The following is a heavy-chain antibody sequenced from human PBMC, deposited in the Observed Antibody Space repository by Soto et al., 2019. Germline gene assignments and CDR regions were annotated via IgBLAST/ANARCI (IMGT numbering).Heavy chain of an antibody. CDR2: ISYDGSNK. Sequence: GGSLRLSCAASGFTFSSYGMHWVRQAPGKGLEWVAVISYDGSNKYYADSVKGRFTISRDNSKNTLYLQMNSLRAEDTAVFYCAKGRRYYDSSGYAFDIWGQGTMVTVSS. J-gene: IGHJ3*02. D-gene: IGHD3-22*01. CDR3: AKGRRYYDSSGYAFDI. V-gene: IGHV3-30*18. CDR1: GFTFSSYG.